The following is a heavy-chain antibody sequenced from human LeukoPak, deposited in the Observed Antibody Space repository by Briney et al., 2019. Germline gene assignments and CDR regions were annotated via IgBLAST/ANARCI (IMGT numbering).Heavy chain of an antibody. V-gene: IGHV3-11*03. CDR3: TRYYDPWGIFDH. CDR1: GFTFSDYY. D-gene: IGHD3-3*01. J-gene: IGHJ4*02. CDR2: INGSSSDT. Sequence: GGSLRLSCAASGFTFSDYYMTWIRQAPGRGLEWISYINGSSSDTKYADSVKGRFTISRDNAKNSLYLLMNSLRAEDTAVYYCTRYYDPWGIFDHWGQGTLVTVSS.